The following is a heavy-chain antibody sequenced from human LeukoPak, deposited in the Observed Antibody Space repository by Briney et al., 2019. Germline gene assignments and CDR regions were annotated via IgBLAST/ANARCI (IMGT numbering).Heavy chain of an antibody. V-gene: IGHV4-39*01. CDR3: ARHVQTQIS. CDR1: GGSIRSTSYY. CDR2: IYYSGST. D-gene: IGHD3-3*02. Sequence: SETLSLTCTVSGGSIRSTSYYWGWIRQPPGQGLEWIGRIYYSGSTYYNPSLESRVTVAVDTSTNPFSLNLNSVTAADTAVYYCARHVQTQISWGQGTLVLVSS. J-gene: IGHJ4*02.